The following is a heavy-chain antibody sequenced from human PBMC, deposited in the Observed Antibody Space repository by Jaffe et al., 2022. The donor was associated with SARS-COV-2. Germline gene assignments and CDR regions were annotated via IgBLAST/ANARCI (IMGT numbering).Heavy chain of an antibody. V-gene: IGHV4-39*01. CDR1: GGSISSSSYY. J-gene: IGHJ3*02. Sequence: QLQLQESGPGLVKPSETLSLTCTVSGGSISSSSYYWGWIRQPPGKGLEWIGSIYYSGSTYYNPSLKSRVTISVDTSKNQFSLKLSSVTAADTAVYYCARRSDYVNAFDIWGQGTMVTVSS. CDR2: IYYSGST. D-gene: IGHD4-17*01. CDR3: ARRSDYVNAFDI.